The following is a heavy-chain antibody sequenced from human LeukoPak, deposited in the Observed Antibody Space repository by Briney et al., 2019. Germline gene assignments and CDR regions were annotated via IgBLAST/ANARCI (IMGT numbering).Heavy chain of an antibody. D-gene: IGHD3-9*01. CDR3: AKDMGDFDWLWVDC. V-gene: IGHV3-23*01. J-gene: IGHJ4*02. CDR2: ISGGGVST. Sequence: PGGTLRLSCAASGFTFSSYGMSWVRQAPGKGLEWVSAISGGGVSTSYADSVKGRFTISRDKSRNTLYLQMNSLRVEDTAVYYCAKDMGDFDWLWVDCWGQGTLVIVSS. CDR1: GFTFSSYG.